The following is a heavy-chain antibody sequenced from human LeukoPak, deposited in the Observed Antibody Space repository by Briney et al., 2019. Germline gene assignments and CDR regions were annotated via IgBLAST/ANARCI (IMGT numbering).Heavy chain of an antibody. Sequence: SETLSLTCTVSGYSISSGYYWGWIRQPPGKGREWIGSIYHSGSTYYNPSLKSRVTISVDASKNQFSLKLSSVTAADTAVYYFARGRQQLTPWFDPWGQGTLVTVSS. J-gene: IGHJ5*02. CDR3: ARGRQQLTPWFDP. CDR1: GYSISSGYY. D-gene: IGHD6-13*01. V-gene: IGHV4-38-2*02. CDR2: IYHSGST.